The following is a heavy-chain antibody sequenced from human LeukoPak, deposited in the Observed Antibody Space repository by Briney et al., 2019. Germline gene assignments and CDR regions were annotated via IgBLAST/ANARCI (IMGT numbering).Heavy chain of an antibody. CDR1: GGSISSGSYY. V-gene: IGHV4-61*02. Sequence: SETLSLTCTVSGGSISSGSYYWSWIRQPAGKGLEWIGRIYTSGSTNYNPSLKSRVTISVDTSKNQFSLKLSSVTAADTDVYYCARGPWKVAGPHGAFDIWGQGTMVTVSS. J-gene: IGHJ3*02. CDR2: IYTSGST. CDR3: ARGPWKVAGPHGAFDI. D-gene: IGHD6-19*01.